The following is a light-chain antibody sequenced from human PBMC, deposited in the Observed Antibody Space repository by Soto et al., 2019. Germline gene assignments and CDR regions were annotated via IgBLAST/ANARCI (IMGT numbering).Light chain of an antibody. CDR1: QTIITY. CDR3: QQSYSKSVT. CDR2: GTS. V-gene: IGKV1-39*01. Sequence: DIQMTQSPSSLSASVGDRVTITCRASQTIITYLNWYQQKPGKAPNLLIYGTSNLQSVVPSRFSGRASGTDFTLTISRLQPEDFATYYCQQSYSKSVTFGQGTKVEIK. J-gene: IGKJ1*01.